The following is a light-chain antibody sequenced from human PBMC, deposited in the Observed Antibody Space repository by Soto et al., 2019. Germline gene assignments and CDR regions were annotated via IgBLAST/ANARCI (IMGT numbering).Light chain of an antibody. J-gene: IGKJ1*01. V-gene: IGKV3-20*01. CDR1: QSVSSGY. CDR3: QQYDSSPST. Sequence: EVVLTQSPGTLSLSPGERATLSCRASQSVSSGYLAWYQQKPGQAPRLLIYGASSRATGIPDRFSGSGSATDFTLIISSLEPEASALYYFQQYDSSPSTFGQGPNVQIK. CDR2: GAS.